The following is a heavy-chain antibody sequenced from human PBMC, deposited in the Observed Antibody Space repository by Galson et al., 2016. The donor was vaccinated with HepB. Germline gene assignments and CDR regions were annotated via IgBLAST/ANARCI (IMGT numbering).Heavy chain of an antibody. D-gene: IGHD2-15*01. CDR2: IDPSDSYT. Sequence: QSGAEVKKPGESLRISCKGSGYSFTTYWISWVRQVPGKGLEWMGRIDPSDSYTKYSPSFQGHVTISTDRSISTAYLQWSSLKASDTAMYYCARAPGYCSPSGCPRGPRWGEGTLVTVAS. V-gene: IGHV5-10-1*01. CDR1: GYSFTTYW. CDR3: ARAPGYCSPSGCPRGPR. J-gene: IGHJ4*02.